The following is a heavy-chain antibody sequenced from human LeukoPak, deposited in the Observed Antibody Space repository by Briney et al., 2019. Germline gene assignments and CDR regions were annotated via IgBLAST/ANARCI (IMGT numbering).Heavy chain of an antibody. V-gene: IGHV1-18*01. CDR2: ISAYNCNT. Sequence: ASVKVSCKASGYTFTSYGISWVRQAPGQGLEWMGWISAYNCNTNYAQKLQGRVTMTTDTSTSTAYMELRRLRSDDTAVYYCARVINFSIRGYSYGVEHYMDVWGKGTTVTISS. CDR1: GYTFTSYG. CDR3: ARVINFSIRGYSYGVEHYMDV. D-gene: IGHD5-18*01. J-gene: IGHJ6*03.